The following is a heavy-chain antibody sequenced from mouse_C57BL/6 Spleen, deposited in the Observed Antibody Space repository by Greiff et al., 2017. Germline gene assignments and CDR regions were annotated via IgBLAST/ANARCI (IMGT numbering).Heavy chain of an antibody. J-gene: IGHJ3*01. Sequence: EVKLMESGPELVKPGASVKMSCKASGYTFTDYNMHWVKQSHGKSLEWIGYINPNNGGTSYNQKFKGKATLTVNKSSSTAYMELRSLTSEDSAVYYCARGGYAEGAYWGQGTLVTVSA. CDR2: INPNNGGT. V-gene: IGHV1-22*01. D-gene: IGHD2-10*02. CDR3: ARGGYAEGAY. CDR1: GYTFTDYN.